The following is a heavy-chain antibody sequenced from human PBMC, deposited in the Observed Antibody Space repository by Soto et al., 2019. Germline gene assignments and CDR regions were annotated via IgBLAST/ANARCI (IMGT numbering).Heavy chain of an antibody. CDR1: GGTFSSYT. CDR3: ARDHDYYYYMDV. V-gene: IGHV1-69*04. CDR2: IIPILGIA. Sequence: SVKVSCKASGGTFSSYTISWVRQAPGQGLEWMGRIIPILGIANYAQKFQGRVTITADKSTSTAYMELSSLRSEDTAVYYCARDHDYYYYMDVWGKGTTVTVSS. J-gene: IGHJ6*03.